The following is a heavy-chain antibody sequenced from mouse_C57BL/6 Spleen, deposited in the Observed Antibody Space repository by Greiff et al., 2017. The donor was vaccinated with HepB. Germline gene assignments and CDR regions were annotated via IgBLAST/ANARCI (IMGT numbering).Heavy chain of an antibody. D-gene: IGHD2-1*01. CDR2: IYPGDGDT. V-gene: IGHV1-82*01. CDR3: ARSGYGNPFDY. J-gene: IGHJ2*01. Sequence: VQLQQSGPELVKPGASVKISCKASGYAFSSSWMNWVKQRPGKGLEWIGRIYPGDGDTNYNGKFKGKATLTADKSSSTAYMQLSSLTSEDSAVSFCARSGYGNPFDYWGQGTTLTVSS. CDR1: GYAFSSSW.